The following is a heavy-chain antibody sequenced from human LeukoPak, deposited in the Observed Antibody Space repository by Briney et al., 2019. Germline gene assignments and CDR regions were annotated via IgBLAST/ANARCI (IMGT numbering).Heavy chain of an antibody. Sequence: GLMRLYSAASGFPFNRYAISWVRQAPGTGRERVCDNGGRGDKRYYRESVKGRFTISRDNSKNTLYLQMNSLRAEDTAVYYCAKDRLGYDSLGKFFDYWGQGTLVTVSS. CDR1: GFPFNRYA. CDR3: AKDRLGYDSLGKFFDY. CDR2: NGGRGDKR. D-gene: IGHD3-22*01. J-gene: IGHJ4*02. V-gene: IGHV3-23*01.